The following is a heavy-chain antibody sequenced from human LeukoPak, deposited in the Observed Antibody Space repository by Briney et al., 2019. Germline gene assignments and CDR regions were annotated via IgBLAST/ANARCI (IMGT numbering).Heavy chain of an antibody. Sequence: PGGSLRLPCAASGFTFSSYSMNWVRQAPGKGLEWVSSISSSSSYIYYADSVKGRFTISRDNAKNSLYLQMNSLRAEDTAVYYCAKSQTGRIAVAGTTDYWGQGTLVTVSS. CDR2: ISSSSSYI. D-gene: IGHD6-19*01. CDR3: AKSQTGRIAVAGTTDY. J-gene: IGHJ4*02. V-gene: IGHV3-21*01. CDR1: GFTFSSYS.